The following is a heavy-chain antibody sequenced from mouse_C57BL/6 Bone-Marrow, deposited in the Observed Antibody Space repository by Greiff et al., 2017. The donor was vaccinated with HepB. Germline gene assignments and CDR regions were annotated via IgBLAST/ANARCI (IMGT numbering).Heavy chain of an antibody. J-gene: IGHJ2*01. CDR2: ISDGGSYT. CDR1: GFTFSSYA. V-gene: IGHV5-4*01. Sequence: EVQGVESGGGLVKPGGSLKLSCAASGFTFSSYAMSWVRQTPEKRLEWVATISDGGSYTYYPDDVKGRFTISRDNAKNNLYLQMSHLKSEDTAMYDWAREGGAHGYYFDYWGQGTTLTVSS. CDR3: AREGGAHGYYFDY. D-gene: IGHD2-2*01.